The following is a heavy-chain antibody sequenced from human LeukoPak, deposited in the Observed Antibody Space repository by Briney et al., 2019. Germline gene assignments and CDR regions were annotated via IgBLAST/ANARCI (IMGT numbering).Heavy chain of an antibody. Sequence: GGSLRLSCAASGFTFSNYGMHWVRQAPGKGLEWVAVIWYDGSKTYYADSVKGRFTISRGNSKSTLYLQMNSLRTEDTAVYYCARVRGSANDYWGQGTLVTVSS. CDR3: ARVRGSANDY. J-gene: IGHJ4*02. V-gene: IGHV3-33*01. CDR1: GFTFSNYG. CDR2: IWYDGSKT. D-gene: IGHD3-10*01.